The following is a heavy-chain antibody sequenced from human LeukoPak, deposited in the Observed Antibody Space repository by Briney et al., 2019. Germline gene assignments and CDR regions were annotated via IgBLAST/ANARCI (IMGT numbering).Heavy chain of an antibody. Sequence: QPGGSLRLSCAASGFTFSSYAMSWVRQAPGKGLERVSAISGSGGSTYYADSVKGRFTISRDNSKNTLYLQMNSLRAEDTAVYYCAKAHRLTVTTLSYWGQGTLVTVSS. D-gene: IGHD4-17*01. CDR1: GFTFSSYA. J-gene: IGHJ4*02. CDR3: AKAHRLTVTTLSY. CDR2: ISGSGGST. V-gene: IGHV3-23*01.